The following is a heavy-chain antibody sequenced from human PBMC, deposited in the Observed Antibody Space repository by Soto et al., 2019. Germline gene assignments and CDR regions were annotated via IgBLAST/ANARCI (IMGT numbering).Heavy chain of an antibody. D-gene: IGHD3-16*01. CDR3: AREIALGGVPNLIYYYYYMDV. V-gene: IGHV3-66*01. J-gene: IGHJ6*03. Sequence: EVQLVESGGGLVQPGGSLRLSCAASGFTVSSNYISWVRQAPGKGLEWVSVIYSGGSTYYADSVKGRFTISRDNSKNTLYLQMNSLRAEDTAVYYCAREIALGGVPNLIYYYYYMDVWGKGTTVTVSS. CDR1: GFTVSSNY. CDR2: IYSGGST.